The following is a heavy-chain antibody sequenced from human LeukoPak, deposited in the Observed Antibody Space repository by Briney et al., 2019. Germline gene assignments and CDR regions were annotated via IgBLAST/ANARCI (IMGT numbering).Heavy chain of an antibody. V-gene: IGHV1-18*04. Sequence: GASVKVSCKASGYTFKNYGISWVRQAPGQGLEWMGWISTYNGDTKHAQKVQGRLTLTADASTSTAYMELRGLRSDDTAVYYCARDPSNTSGSYIWFDFWGQGTLVTVSS. CDR2: ISTYNGDT. CDR1: GYTFKNYG. D-gene: IGHD6-19*01. J-gene: IGHJ5*01. CDR3: ARDPSNTSGSYIWFDF.